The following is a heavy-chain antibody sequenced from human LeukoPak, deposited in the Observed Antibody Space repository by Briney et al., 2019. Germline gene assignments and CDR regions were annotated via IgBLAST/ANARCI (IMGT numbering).Heavy chain of an antibody. V-gene: IGHV4-59*01. CDR2: IYYSGST. J-gene: IGHJ6*03. CDR1: GGSISSYY. CDR3: ARSRSMVRGVIGAYYYYYMDV. D-gene: IGHD3-10*01. Sequence: SETLSLTCTVSGGSISSYYWSWIRQPPGEGLEWIGYIYYSGSTNYNPSLKSRVTISVDTSKNQFSLKLSSVTAADTAVYYCARSRSMVRGVIGAYYYYYMDVWGKGTTVTISS.